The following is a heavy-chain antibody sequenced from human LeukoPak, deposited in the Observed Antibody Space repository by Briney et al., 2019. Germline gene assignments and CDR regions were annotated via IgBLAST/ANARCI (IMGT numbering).Heavy chain of an antibody. CDR2: IYYSGST. Sequence: SETLSLTCTVSGGSISSYCWSWIRQPPGKGLEWIGYIYYSGSTNYNPSLKSRVTISVDTSKNQFSLKLSSVTAADTAVYYCAREEAGSSTSSHYFDYWGQGTLVTVSS. D-gene: IGHD2-2*01. J-gene: IGHJ4*02. CDR1: GGSISSYC. CDR3: AREEAGSSTSSHYFDY. V-gene: IGHV4-59*12.